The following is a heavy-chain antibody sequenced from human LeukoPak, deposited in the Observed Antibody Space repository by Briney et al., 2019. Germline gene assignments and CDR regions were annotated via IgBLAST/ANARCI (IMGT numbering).Heavy chain of an antibody. V-gene: IGHV4-34*01. Sequence: SETLSLTCAVYGGSFSGYYWSWIRQPPGKGLEWIGEINHSGSTNSNPSLKSRVTISVDTSKNQFSLKLSSVTAADTAVYYCARGRYDYGDYVFDYWGQGTLVTVSS. CDR1: GGSFSGYY. J-gene: IGHJ4*02. CDR2: INHSGST. CDR3: ARGRYDYGDYVFDY. D-gene: IGHD4-17*01.